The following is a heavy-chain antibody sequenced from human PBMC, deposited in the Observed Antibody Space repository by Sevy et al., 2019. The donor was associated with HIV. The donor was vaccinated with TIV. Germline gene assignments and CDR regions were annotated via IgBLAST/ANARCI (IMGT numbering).Heavy chain of an antibody. D-gene: IGHD3-10*01. V-gene: IGHV1-2*02. CDR3: ARRYGSGREAFDY. CDR1: GYPFTAYY. J-gene: IGHJ4*02. Sequence: ASVKVSCKASGYPFTAYYLHWVRQAPRQGLEWMGWVSAHSGATKYAQKFQGRVTMTRDTSITTAYMELTSLTSDDTAIYYCARRYGSGREAFDYWGQGTLVTVSS. CDR2: VSAHSGAT.